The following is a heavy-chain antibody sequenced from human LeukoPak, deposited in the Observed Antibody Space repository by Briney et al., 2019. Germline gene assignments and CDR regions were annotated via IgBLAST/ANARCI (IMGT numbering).Heavy chain of an antibody. CDR3: AKDGGLWVSAHWGDS. CDR1: GFTFSSHA. Sequence: PGGFLRLSCAASGFTFSSHAMSWVRQAPGKGVEWVSTITTRDGNTYYADSVKGRFPVSRDNSKNTLFLQMNSLRAEDTAVYYCAKDGGLWVSAHWGDSWGRGTLVTVSS. J-gene: IGHJ4*02. D-gene: IGHD7-27*01. CDR2: ITTRDGNT. V-gene: IGHV3-23*01.